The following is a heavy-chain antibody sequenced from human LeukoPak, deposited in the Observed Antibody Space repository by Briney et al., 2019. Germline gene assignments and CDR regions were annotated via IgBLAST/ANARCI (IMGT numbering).Heavy chain of an antibody. J-gene: IGHJ3*02. V-gene: IGHV4-34*01. CDR2: IDHSGST. CDR3: AREGLSIVGVPAAMYAFDI. CDR1: GGSFSGYY. D-gene: IGHD2-2*01. Sequence: SETLSLTCAVYGGSFSGYYWSWIRQPPGKGLEWIGEIDHSGSTNYNPSLKSRVTISVDTSKNQFSLKLSSVTAADTAVYYCAREGLSIVGVPAAMYAFDIWGQGTVVTVSS.